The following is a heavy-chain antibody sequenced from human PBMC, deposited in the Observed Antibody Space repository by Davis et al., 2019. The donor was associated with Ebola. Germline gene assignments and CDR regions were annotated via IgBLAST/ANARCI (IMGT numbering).Heavy chain of an antibody. CDR2: ISAFTPNT. V-gene: IGHV1-18*01. Sequence: AASVKVSCKASGYTFISYGITWVRQAPGQGLEWMGWISAFTPNTNYAQKFQGRVTMTKDTSTTTAYLELGRLRSDDTAIYFCARGAGGWPDYWGQGTLVTVS. CDR1: GYTFISYG. J-gene: IGHJ4*02. CDR3: ARGAGGWPDY. D-gene: IGHD6-19*01.